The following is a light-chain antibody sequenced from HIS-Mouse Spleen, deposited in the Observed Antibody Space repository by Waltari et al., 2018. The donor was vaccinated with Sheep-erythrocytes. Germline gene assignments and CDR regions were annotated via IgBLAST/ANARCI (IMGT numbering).Light chain of an antibody. V-gene: IGLV2-11*01. J-gene: IGLJ1*01. CDR1: SSDVGGYNY. CDR2: DVS. Sequence: QSALTQPRSVSGSPGQSVTIPCTGTSSDVGGYNYVSWYQQHPGKAPKLLIYDVSKRPSGVPVRVSGSKSGNTASLTISGLQAEDEADYYCCSYAGSYNHVFATGTKVTVL. CDR3: CSYAGSYNHV.